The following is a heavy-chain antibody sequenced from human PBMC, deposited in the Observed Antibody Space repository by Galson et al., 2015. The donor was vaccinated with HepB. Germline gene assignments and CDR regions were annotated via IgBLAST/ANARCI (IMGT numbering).Heavy chain of an antibody. CDR2: INPSGGST. CDR3: ARDHCSGGSCSGGMDV. D-gene: IGHD2-15*01. Sequence: SGYTFTSYYMHWVRQAPGQGLEWMGIINPSGGSTSYAQKFQGRVTMTRDTSTSTVYMELSSLRSEDTAVYYCARDHCSGGSCSGGMDVWGQGTTVTVSS. V-gene: IGHV1-46*01. J-gene: IGHJ6*02. CDR1: GYTFTSYY.